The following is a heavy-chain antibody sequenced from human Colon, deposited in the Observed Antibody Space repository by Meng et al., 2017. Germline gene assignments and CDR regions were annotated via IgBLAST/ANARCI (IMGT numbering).Heavy chain of an antibody. J-gene: IGHJ4*02. CDR3: ARDHMGSLDY. V-gene: IGHV4-4*02. Sequence: QESGLGLVTPSGSLSLTCKVSGGSISSNNWWSWVRQSPGRVLEWIGEIYQSGSTNYSPSLKSRVTISVDTSKNQFSLRLTSVTAADTAVYYCARDHMGSLDYWGQGILVTVSS. CDR1: GGSISSNNW. CDR2: IYQSGST. D-gene: IGHD1-26*01.